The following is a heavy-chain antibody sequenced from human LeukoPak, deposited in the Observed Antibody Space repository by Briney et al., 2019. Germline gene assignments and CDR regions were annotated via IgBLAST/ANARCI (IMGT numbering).Heavy chain of an antibody. V-gene: IGHV3-21*01. Sequence: GGSLRLSCAVSGFTLTNHGVNWVRQAPGKGLEWVSSISSSSSYIYYADSVKGRFTISRDNAKNSLYLQMNSLRAEDTAVYYCARDSAMYYYGSGSYFGDWGQGTLVTVSS. D-gene: IGHD3-10*01. CDR1: GFTLTNHG. CDR2: ISSSSSYI. J-gene: IGHJ4*02. CDR3: ARDSAMYYYGSGSYFGD.